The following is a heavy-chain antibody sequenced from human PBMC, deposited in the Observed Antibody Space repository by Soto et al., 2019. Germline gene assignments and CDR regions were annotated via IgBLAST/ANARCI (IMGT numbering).Heavy chain of an antibody. CDR1: GFIFSDYS. CDR2: ITTTSSTM. V-gene: IGHV3-48*02. J-gene: IGHJ6*02. Sequence: ALRLSCTPSGFIFSDYSMNCVRQAPGKGLEWISYITTTSSTMYYADSVKGRFTISRDNAKNSLYLQMNSLRDEDTAVYYCARDSSGRQYYGMDVWGQGTTVTVSS. D-gene: IGHD3-22*01. CDR3: ARDSSGRQYYGMDV.